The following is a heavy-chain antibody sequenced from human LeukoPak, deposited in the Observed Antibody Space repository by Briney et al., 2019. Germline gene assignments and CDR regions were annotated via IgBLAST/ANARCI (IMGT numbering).Heavy chain of an antibody. Sequence: SETLSLTCAVSGGSISSGGYSWSWIRQPPGKGLEWIGYIYHSGSTYYNPSLKSRVTISADTFKNQFSLKLSSVTAADTAVYYCARDKGSGWFDYWGQGTLVTVSS. V-gene: IGHV4-30-2*01. J-gene: IGHJ5*01. D-gene: IGHD6-19*01. CDR1: GGSISSGGYS. CDR2: IYHSGST. CDR3: ARDKGSGWFDY.